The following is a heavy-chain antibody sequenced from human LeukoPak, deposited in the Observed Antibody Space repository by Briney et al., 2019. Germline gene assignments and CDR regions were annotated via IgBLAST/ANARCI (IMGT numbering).Heavy chain of an antibody. CDR1: GFTFSSYS. CDR2: ISSSSSYI. V-gene: IGHV3-21*01. Sequence: GRSLRLSCAASGFTFSSYSMNWVRQAPGKGLEWVSSISSSSSYIYYADSVKGRFTISRDNAKNSLYLQMNSLRAEDTAVYYCARDTSEMARGYFQHWGQGTLVTVSS. D-gene: IGHD5-24*01. CDR3: ARDTSEMARGYFQH. J-gene: IGHJ1*01.